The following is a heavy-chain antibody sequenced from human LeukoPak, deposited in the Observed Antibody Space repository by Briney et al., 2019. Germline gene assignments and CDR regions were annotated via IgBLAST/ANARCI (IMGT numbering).Heavy chain of an antibody. CDR2: IYYSGST. D-gene: IGHD4-23*01. J-gene: IGHJ3*02. V-gene: IGHV4-61*05. CDR3: ARGDYGGLDAFDI. CDR1: GGSISSSSYH. Sequence: ETLSLTCTVSGGSISSSSYHWGWIRQPPGKGLEWIGYIYYSGSTNYNPSLKSRVTISVDTSKNQFSLKLSSVTAADTAVYYCARGDYGGLDAFDIWGKGPMVTVSS.